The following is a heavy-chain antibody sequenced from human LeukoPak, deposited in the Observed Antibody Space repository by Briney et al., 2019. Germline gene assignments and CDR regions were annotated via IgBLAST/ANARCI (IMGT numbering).Heavy chain of an antibody. CDR3: ATSDDAAGTS. J-gene: IGHJ5*02. CDR2: INQNGGVK. CDR1: GFTFSSFW. V-gene: IGHV3-7*01. D-gene: IGHD6-25*01. Sequence: GESLRLSCAASGFTFSSFWMSWVRQAPGRGLDWVANINQNGGVKHYVNSVKGRFTISRDNAKNSLYLQMTSLRADDTAVYYCATSDDAAGTSWGQGTLVTVSS.